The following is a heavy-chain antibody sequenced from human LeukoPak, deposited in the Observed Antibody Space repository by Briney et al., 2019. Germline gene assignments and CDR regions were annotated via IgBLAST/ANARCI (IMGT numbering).Heavy chain of an antibody. V-gene: IGHV3-7*01. D-gene: IGHD5-18*01. J-gene: IGHJ4*02. CDR1: GFTFSTFW. CDR2: VRQDGSET. Sequence: LSGGSLRLSCAASGFTFSTFWMSWVRQAPGKGLEWVANVRQDGSETYYVDSVKGRFFISRDNAENSPYLQMNSLRGDDTAVYYCARDPGYSYGYDYWGQGTLVTVSS. CDR3: ARDPGYSYGYDY.